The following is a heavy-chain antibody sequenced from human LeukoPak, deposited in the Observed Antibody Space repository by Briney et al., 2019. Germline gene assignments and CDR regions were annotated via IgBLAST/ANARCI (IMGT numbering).Heavy chain of an antibody. CDR1: GFIFSSYA. Sequence: GGSLRLSCATSGFIFSSYALSWVRQAPGKGLEWASSISGSGGSTYHADSVKGRFTISRDSSKNTLYLQMNSLRAEDTAIYYCARVIRAAPGKGYFDYWGQGTRVTVSS. D-gene: IGHD6-13*01. CDR3: ARVIRAAPGKGYFDY. CDR2: ISGSGGST. V-gene: IGHV3-23*01. J-gene: IGHJ4*02.